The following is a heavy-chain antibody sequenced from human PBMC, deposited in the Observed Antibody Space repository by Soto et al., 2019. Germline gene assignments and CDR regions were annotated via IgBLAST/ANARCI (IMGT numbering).Heavy chain of an antibody. V-gene: IGHV3-30*18. Sequence: PGGPLRLSCSASGFRFNSSGMHWVRQAPGKGLEWVAVIIYDGSKREYADSVKGRFTVSRDNSKDTVYLQMNNLRPEGTGVYYCAKDLHESASFGFYGMDVWGQVTLVTVSS. D-gene: IGHD3-16*01. CDR1: GFRFNSSG. CDR2: IIYDGSKR. J-gene: IGHJ6*02. CDR3: AKDLHESASFGFYGMDV.